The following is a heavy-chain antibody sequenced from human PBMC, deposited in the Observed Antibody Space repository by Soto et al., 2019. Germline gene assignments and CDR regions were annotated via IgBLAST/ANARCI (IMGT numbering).Heavy chain of an antibody. J-gene: IGHJ6*03. V-gene: IGHV1-8*01. CDR1: GYTFTSYD. D-gene: IGHD6-13*01. CDR2: MNPNSGNT. Sequence: QVQLVQSGAEVKKPGASVKVSCKASGYTFTSYDINWVRQATGQGLEWMGWMNPNSGNTGYAQKFQGRVTMTRNTSISTAYMELSSLRSEDTAVYYCARSEYSSSWSEGGYYIDVWGKGTTVTVSS. CDR3: ARSEYSSSWSEGGYYIDV.